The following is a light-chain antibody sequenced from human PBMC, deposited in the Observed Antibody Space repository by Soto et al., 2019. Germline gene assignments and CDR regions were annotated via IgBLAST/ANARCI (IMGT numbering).Light chain of an antibody. Sequence: EVVLTQSPGTLSLSPGERATLSCRASQSVSSNYLAWYQQRPGQAPRLLIYGASSRATGIPDRFSGSGSGTDFTLTISRLEPEDSAVYFCQHYSSQTFGQGTNVEIK. V-gene: IGKV3-20*01. CDR1: QSVSSNY. CDR3: QHYSSQT. CDR2: GAS. J-gene: IGKJ1*01.